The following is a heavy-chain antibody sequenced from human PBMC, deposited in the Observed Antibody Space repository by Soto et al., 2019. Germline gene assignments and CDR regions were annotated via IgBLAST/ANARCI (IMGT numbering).Heavy chain of an antibody. Sequence: QVQLVQSGAEVKKPGSSVKVSCKASGGTFSSYTISWVRQAPGQGLEWMGRIIPILGIANYAQKFQGRVTITADKSPSPAYMELSSLRSEDTAVYYCARDQRITMVRGVILPPPEKPYYYYYYMDVWGKGTTVTVSS. J-gene: IGHJ6*03. CDR3: ARDQRITMVRGVILPPPEKPYYYYYYMDV. CDR1: GGTFSSYT. D-gene: IGHD3-10*01. CDR2: IIPILGIA. V-gene: IGHV1-69*08.